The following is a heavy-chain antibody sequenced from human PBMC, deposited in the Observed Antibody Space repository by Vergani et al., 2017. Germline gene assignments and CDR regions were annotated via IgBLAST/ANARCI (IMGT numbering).Heavy chain of an antibody. CDR1: GYTFTSYG. CDR2: ISAYNGNT. V-gene: IGHV1-18*04. D-gene: IGHD3-9*01. J-gene: IGHJ3*02. CDR3: ARGPYDILTGYYPPFNWCAFDI. Sequence: QVQLVQSGAEVKKPGASVKVSCKASGYTFTSYGISWVRQAPGQGLEWMGWISAYNGNTNYAQKLQGRVTMTTDTSTSTAYMELRSLSSDDTAVYYCARGPYDILTGYYPPFNWCAFDIWGQGTMVTVSS.